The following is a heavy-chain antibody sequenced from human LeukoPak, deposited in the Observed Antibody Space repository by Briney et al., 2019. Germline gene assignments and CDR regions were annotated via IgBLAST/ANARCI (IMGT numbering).Heavy chain of an antibody. J-gene: IGHJ4*02. CDR3: AKDEAGGQQLANFDY. Sequence: PGRSLRLSCAASGFTFSSYAMHWVRQAPGKGLEGVAVISYDGSNKYYADSVKGRFTISRDNSKNTLYLQMNSLRAEDTAVYYCAKDEAGGQQLANFDYWGQGTLVTVSS. CDR1: GFTFSSYA. D-gene: IGHD6-13*01. CDR2: ISYDGSNK. V-gene: IGHV3-30-3*01.